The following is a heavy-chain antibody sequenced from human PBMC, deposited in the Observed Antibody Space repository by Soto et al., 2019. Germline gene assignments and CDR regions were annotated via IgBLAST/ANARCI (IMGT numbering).Heavy chain of an antibody. CDR2: ISYDGSNK. V-gene: IGHV3-30-3*01. D-gene: IGHD6-13*01. CDR1: GFTFSYYA. CDR3: ARVPAAAGTHFDY. Sequence: QVPLVESGGGVVQPGRSLRLSCAASGFTFSYYAMHWVRQAPGKGLEWVAVISYDGSNKYYADSVKGRFTISRDNSKNTLYLQMNSLRTEDTAVYYCARVPAAAGTHFDYWGQGTLVTVSS. J-gene: IGHJ4*02.